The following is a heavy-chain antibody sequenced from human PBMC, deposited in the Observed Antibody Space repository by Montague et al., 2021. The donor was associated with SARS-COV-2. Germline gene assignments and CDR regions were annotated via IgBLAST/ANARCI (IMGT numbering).Heavy chain of an antibody. CDR1: GFAFTSYE. V-gene: IGHV3-48*02. CDR2: ISSSSNTI. D-gene: IGHD3-22*01. J-gene: IGHJ4*02. CDR3: ARVGRGSTYYYDSSGENAX. Sequence: SLRLSCAASGFAFTSYEMHWVRQAPGKGLEWVSYISSSSNTIYYADSVKGRFTISRDNAKNSLYLQMNSLRDEDTAVYYCARVGRGSTYYYDSSGENAXWGQGTLVTVSS.